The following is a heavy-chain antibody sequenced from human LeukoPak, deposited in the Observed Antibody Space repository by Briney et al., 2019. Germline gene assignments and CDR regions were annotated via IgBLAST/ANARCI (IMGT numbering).Heavy chain of an antibody. D-gene: IGHD5-18*01. CDR3: AKGTIQLWFDYYYYYGMDV. J-gene: IGHJ6*02. Sequence: GGSLRLSCAASGFTFSSYAMSWVRQAPGKGLEWVSAISGSGGSTYYADSVKGRFTISRDNSKNTLYLQMNSLRAEDTAVYYCAKGTIQLWFDYYYYYGMDVWCQGTTVTVSS. V-gene: IGHV3-23*01. CDR2: ISGSGGST. CDR1: GFTFSSYA.